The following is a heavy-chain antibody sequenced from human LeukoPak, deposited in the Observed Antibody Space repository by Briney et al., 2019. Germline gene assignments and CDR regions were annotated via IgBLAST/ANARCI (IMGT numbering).Heavy chain of an antibody. D-gene: IGHD3-9*01. J-gene: IGHJ5*02. V-gene: IGHV3-48*03. Sequence: PGGSLRLSCAASGFTFSSYEMNWVRQAPGKGLEWVSYISSSGSTIYYADSVKGRFTISRDNAKNSLYPQMNSLRAEDTAVYYCARLLRYFSGNWFDPWGQGTLVTVSS. CDR3: ARLLRYFSGNWFDP. CDR1: GFTFSSYE. CDR2: ISSSGSTI.